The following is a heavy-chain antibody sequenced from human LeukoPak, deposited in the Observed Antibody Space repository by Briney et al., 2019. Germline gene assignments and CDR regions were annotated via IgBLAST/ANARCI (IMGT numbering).Heavy chain of an antibody. D-gene: IGHD3-9*01. V-gene: IGHV3-33*05. Sequence: GRSLRLSCAASGFTFRSYAMHWVRQAPGKGLEWVSVVQYDGSTEYYADSVKGRFTTSRDNSKNTLSLQMDSLRAEDTAVYYCARDLAGYYSFDIRGQGTMVTVSS. CDR2: VQYDGSTE. CDR3: ARDLAGYYSFDI. CDR1: GFTFRSYA. J-gene: IGHJ3*02.